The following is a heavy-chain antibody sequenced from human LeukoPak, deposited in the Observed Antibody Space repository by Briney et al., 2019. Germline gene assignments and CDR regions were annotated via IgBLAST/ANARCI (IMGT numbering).Heavy chain of an antibody. CDR1: GYSISSGYY. D-gene: IGHD1/OR15-1a*01. V-gene: IGHV4-38-2*02. CDR2: INHSGST. Sequence: PETLSLTCIVSGYSISSGYYWGWIRQPPGKGLEWIGEINHSGSTNYNPSLKSRVTISVDTSKNQFSLKLTSVTAADTAVYYCARARGTEAIDYWGQGTLVTVSS. J-gene: IGHJ4*02. CDR3: ARARGTEAIDY.